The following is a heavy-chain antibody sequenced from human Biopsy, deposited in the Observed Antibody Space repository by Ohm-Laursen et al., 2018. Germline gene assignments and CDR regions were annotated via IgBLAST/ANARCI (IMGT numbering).Heavy chain of an antibody. CDR2: IYYTGST. J-gene: IGHJ4*02. V-gene: IGHV4-59*08. D-gene: IGHD3-16*01. CDR3: ARRDYRNGFKFDF. CDR1: GGAINSYY. Sequence: GTLSLSCTVSGGAINSYYWSWIRQPPGKGLEWIGYIYYTGSTNYSSSLESRVIMSVDTSKNQFSLRLSSVTAADTAVYYCARRDYRNGFKFDFWGQGTLVTVSS.